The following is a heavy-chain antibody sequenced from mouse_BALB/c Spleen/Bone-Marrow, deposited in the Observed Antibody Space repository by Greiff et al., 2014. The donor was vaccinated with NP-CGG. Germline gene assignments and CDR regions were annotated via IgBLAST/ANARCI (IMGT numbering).Heavy chain of an antibody. CDR2: IDPANGNT. D-gene: IGHD4-1*01. V-gene: IGHV14-3*02. J-gene: IGHJ3*01. CDR3: ANWDLGRAWFAY. Sequence: EVQLVESGAELVKPGASVKLSCTASGFNIKDTYMHWVKQRPEQGLEWIGRIDPANGNTKYDPKFQGKATITADTSSNTAYLQRSSLSSENTVVYYGANWDLGRAWFAYWGQGTLVTVSA. CDR1: GFNIKDTY.